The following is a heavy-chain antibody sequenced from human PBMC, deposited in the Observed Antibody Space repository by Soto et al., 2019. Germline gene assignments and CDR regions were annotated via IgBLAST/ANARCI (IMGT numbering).Heavy chain of an antibody. CDR3: AVDHCSGGSCYSRRSSYYYYGMDV. V-gene: IGHV1-58*01. Sequence: QMQLVQSGPEVKKPGTSVKVSCKASGFTFTSSAVQWVRQARGQRLEWIGWIVVGSGNTNYAQKFQERVTITRDMYTSTAYMELSSLRSEDTAVYYCAVDHCSGGSCYSRRSSYYYYGMDVWGQGTTVTVSS. D-gene: IGHD2-15*01. CDR1: GFTFTSSA. J-gene: IGHJ6*02. CDR2: IVVGSGNT.